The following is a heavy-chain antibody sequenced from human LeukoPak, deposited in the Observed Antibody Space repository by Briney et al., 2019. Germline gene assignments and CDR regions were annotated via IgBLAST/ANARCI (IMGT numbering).Heavy chain of an antibody. V-gene: IGHV3-74*01. CDR3: ARPRSYEAFDI. J-gene: IGHJ3*02. D-gene: IGHD6-6*01. CDR2: INSDGRNT. CDR1: GFTFSSYW. Sequence: GGSLGLSCAASGFTFSSYWMHWVRQAPGKGLVWVSRINSDGRNTNYADSVKGRFTISRDSAKNTLFLQMNSLRAEDTAVYYCARPRSYEAFDIWGQGTMVTVSS.